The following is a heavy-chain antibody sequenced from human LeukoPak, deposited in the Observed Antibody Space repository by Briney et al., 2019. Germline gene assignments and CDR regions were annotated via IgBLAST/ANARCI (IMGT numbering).Heavy chain of an antibody. D-gene: IGHD3-16*01. V-gene: IGHV4-59*01. CDR1: GGSINSDN. CDR2: MHYSGST. CDR3: ARGIRQWGMAPRFDP. J-gene: IGHJ5*02. Sequence: SETLSLTCTVSGGSINSDNWSWIRQPPGKGLEWIGYMHYSGSTDYNPSLKSRVTISVHTSKNQFSLKLSSVTAADTAVYYCARGIRQWGMAPRFDPWGQGTLVTVSS.